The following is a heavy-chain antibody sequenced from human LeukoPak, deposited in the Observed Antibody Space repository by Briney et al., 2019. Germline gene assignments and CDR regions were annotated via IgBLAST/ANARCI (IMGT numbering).Heavy chain of an antibody. J-gene: IGHJ4*02. Sequence: SGGSLRLSCAASGFTFSIYSMNWVRQAPGKGLEWVSYISSSSSTIYYADSVKGRFTISRDNAKNSLYLQMNSLRAEDTAVYYCARGPTYGYFDYWGQGTLVTVSS. D-gene: IGHD3-10*01. V-gene: IGHV3-48*01. CDR3: ARGPTYGYFDY. CDR2: ISSSSSTI. CDR1: GFTFSIYS.